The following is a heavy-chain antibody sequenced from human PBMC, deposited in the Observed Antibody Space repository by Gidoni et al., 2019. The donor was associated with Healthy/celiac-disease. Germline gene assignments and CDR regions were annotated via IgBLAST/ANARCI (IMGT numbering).Heavy chain of an antibody. Sequence: EVQMVESGGGLVQHGRPLRLSCAPPGFTFDDYALHCVRQAPGKGLEGVSGISGNSGSIGYADSVKGRFTISRDNAKNSLYLQMNSLRAEDTALYYCAKLGGITLPDTDAFDIWGQGTMVTVSS. CDR1: GFTFDDYA. V-gene: IGHV3-9*01. CDR2: ISGNSGSI. CDR3: AKLGGITLPDTDAFDI. D-gene: IGHD2-2*01. J-gene: IGHJ3*02.